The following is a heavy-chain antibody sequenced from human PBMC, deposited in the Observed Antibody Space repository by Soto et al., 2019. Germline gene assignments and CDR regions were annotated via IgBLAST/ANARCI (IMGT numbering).Heavy chain of an antibody. CDR2: FDPEDGET. D-gene: IGHD3-9*01. CDR1: GYTLTELS. Sequence: GASVKVSCKVSGYTLTELSMHWVRQAPGKGLEWMGGFDPEDGETIYAQKFQGRVTMTEDTSTDTAYMELSSLRSEDTAVYYCATYHDILTGYPYYFDYWGQGTLVTVSS. CDR3: ATYHDILTGYPYYFDY. J-gene: IGHJ4*02. V-gene: IGHV1-24*01.